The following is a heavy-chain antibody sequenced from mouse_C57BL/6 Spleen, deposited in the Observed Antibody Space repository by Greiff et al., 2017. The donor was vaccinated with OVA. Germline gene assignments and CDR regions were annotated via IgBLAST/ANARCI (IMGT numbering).Heavy chain of an antibody. CDR2: IYPGSGST. Sequence: QVQLQQPGAELVKPGASVKMSCKASGYTFTSYWITWVKQRPGQGLEWIGDIYPGSGSTNYNEKFKSKATLTVDKSSSTAYMQLSSLTSEDSAVYYCARPHYDGSNYGYFDVWGTGTTVTVSS. CDR3: ARPHYDGSNYGYFDV. J-gene: IGHJ1*03. D-gene: IGHD1-1*01. V-gene: IGHV1-55*01. CDR1: GYTFTSYW.